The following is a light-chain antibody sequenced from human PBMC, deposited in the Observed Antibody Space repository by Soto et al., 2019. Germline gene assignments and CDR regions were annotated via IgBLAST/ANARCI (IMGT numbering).Light chain of an antibody. Sequence: QSLLTQPPSVSLAPGQRVTMSCTGSSSNIGAGYDVHWYQQLPGTAPKLLIYGNSNRPSGVPDRFSGSKSGTSASLAITGLQAEDEADFYCQSHDSSLSAYVFGTGTKVTVL. V-gene: IGLV1-40*01. CDR3: QSHDSSLSAYV. J-gene: IGLJ1*01. CDR2: GNS. CDR1: SSNIGAGYD.